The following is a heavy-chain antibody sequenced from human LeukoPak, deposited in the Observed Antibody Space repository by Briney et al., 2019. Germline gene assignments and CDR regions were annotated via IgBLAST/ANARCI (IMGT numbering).Heavy chain of an antibody. V-gene: IGHV4-59*08. CDR3: ARNPRDGHTFDY. Sequence: SETLSLTCTVSGGSITSYYWSWIRQSPGKGLEWIGYLYYSGSTNYNLSLKSRVTISVDTSKNQFSLRLSSVTAADTAVYYCARNPRDGHTFDYWGQGTLVTVSS. J-gene: IGHJ4*02. CDR2: LYYSGST. CDR1: GGSITSYY.